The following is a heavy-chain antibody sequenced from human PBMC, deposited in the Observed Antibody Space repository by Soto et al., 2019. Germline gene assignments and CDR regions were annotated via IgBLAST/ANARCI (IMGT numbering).Heavy chain of an antibody. Sequence: SGPTLVNPTQTLTLTCTFSGFSLYTSRVGVSWSRRPPGKPLEWLAIIYWDNDKRYTPSLESRLAITKDTSKNQVVLTMTNLDPVETATYNSAHIMITFGAVTALDAFDFWGQGTMVTVSS. V-gene: IGHV2-5*02. CDR2: IYWDNDK. CDR3: AHIMITFGAVTALDAFDF. J-gene: IGHJ3*01. D-gene: IGHD3-16*01. CDR1: GFSLYTSRVG.